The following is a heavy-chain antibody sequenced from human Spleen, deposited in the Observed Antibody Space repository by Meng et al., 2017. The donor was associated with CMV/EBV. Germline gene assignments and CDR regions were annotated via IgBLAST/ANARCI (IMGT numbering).Heavy chain of an antibody. Sequence: ASVKVSCKASGGTFSSYTISWVRQATGQGLEWMGWMNPNSGNTGYAQKFQGRVTMTRNTSISTAYMELSSLRSEDTAVYYCARGFVQYQLLLGYWGQGTLVTVSS. D-gene: IGHD2-2*01. J-gene: IGHJ4*02. CDR2: MNPNSGNT. CDR1: GGTFSSYT. CDR3: ARGFVQYQLLLGY. V-gene: IGHV1-8*02.